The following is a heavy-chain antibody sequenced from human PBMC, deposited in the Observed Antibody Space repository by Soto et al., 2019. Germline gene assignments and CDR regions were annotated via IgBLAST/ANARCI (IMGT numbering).Heavy chain of an antibody. CDR1: GFTFSTYW. CDR3: ARSDWFDP. CDR2: IKSDGSST. V-gene: IGHV3-74*01. Sequence: VSLRLSCAASGFTFSTYWMHWVRQAPGKGLVWVSRIKSDGSSTSYADSVKGCFTISRDNAKNTLYLQMNSLRVEDTAVYYCARSDWFDPWGQGTLVTVSS. J-gene: IGHJ5*02.